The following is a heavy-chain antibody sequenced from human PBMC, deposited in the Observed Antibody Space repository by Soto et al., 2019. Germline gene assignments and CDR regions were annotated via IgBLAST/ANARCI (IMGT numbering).Heavy chain of an antibody. CDR3: ARDSQYSTSWQRFDS. J-gene: IGHJ4*02. CDR2: VNTYNGNP. Sequence: QVQLVQSGVEVKKPGASVKVSCKASGYTFTDYAISWVRQAPGRGLEWMGWVNTYNGNPNYAQIFQGRLTMTTDTSTDTAYMELRSLKSDDSAVYYCARDSQYSTSWQRFDSWGQGTLVTVSS. D-gene: IGHD6-13*01. CDR1: GYTFTDYA. V-gene: IGHV1-18*01.